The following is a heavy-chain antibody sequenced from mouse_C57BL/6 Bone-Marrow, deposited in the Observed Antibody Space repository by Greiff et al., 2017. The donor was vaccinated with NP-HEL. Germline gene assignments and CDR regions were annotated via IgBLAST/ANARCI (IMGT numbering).Heavy chain of an antibody. CDR2: IDPNSGGT. D-gene: IGHD1-1*01. J-gene: IGHJ2*01. CDR1: GYTFTSYW. CDR3: ARNYFSGSSYSLYFDY. Sequence: QVQLQQPGAELVKPGASVKLSCKASGYTFTSYWMHWVKQRPGRGLEWIGRIDPNSGGTKYNEKFKSKATLTVDKPSSTAYMQLSSLTSEDSAVYYCARNYFSGSSYSLYFDYWGQGTTLTVSS. V-gene: IGHV1-72*01.